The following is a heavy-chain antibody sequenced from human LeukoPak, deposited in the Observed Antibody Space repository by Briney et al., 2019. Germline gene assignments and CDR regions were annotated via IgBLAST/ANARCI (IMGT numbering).Heavy chain of an antibody. Sequence: GRSLRLSCAASAFTFSSFCMDCDRQPPGDGLGWVAVISYAGSNKCYADSVKGRFTISRDNSKNTLYLQMNSLRAEDTAVYYCAKDMAEGAPFDYWGQGTLVTASS. J-gene: IGHJ4*02. CDR3: AKDMAEGAPFDY. D-gene: IGHD3-10*01. CDR1: AFTFSSFC. V-gene: IGHV3-30*18. CDR2: ISYAGSNK.